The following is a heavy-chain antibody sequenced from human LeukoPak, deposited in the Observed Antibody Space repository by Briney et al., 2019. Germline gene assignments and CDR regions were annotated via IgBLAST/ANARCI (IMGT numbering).Heavy chain of an antibody. CDR2: IKLDGSEK. J-gene: IGHJ4*02. CDR3: AGDQYDTWSRRGNFDS. Sequence: GGSLRLSCVASGITFGKYWMSWVRQAPGKGLEWVANIKLDGSEKNYVDSVKGRFTISRDNTKNSLYLQMNSLRAEDTAVFYCAGDQYDTWSRRGNFDSWGQGTLVTVSS. D-gene: IGHD3-3*01. CDR1: GITFGKYW. V-gene: IGHV3-7*03.